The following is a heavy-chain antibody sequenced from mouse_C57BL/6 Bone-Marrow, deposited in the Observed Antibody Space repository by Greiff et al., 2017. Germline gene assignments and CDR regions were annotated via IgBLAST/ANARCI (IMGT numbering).Heavy chain of an antibody. Sequence: QVQLKQPGAELVRPGTSVKLSCKASGYTFTSYWMHWVKQRPGQGLEWIGVIDPSDSYTNYNQKFKGKATLTVDTSSSTAYMQLSSLTSEDSAVYYCARRGLLRLYFDYWGQGTTLTVSS. CDR1: GYTFTSYW. V-gene: IGHV1-59*01. CDR2: IDPSDSYT. CDR3: ARRGLLRLYFDY. J-gene: IGHJ2*01. D-gene: IGHD1-2*01.